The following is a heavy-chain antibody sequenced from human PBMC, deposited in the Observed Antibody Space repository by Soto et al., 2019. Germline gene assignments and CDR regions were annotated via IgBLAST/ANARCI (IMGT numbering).Heavy chain of an antibody. V-gene: IGHV4-59*01. CDR3: ARFYGQQLVRGYFDY. Sequence: ETLSLTCTVSGGSISSYYWSWIRQPPGKGLEWIGYIYYSGSTNYNPSLKSRVTISVDTSKNQFSLKLSSVTAADTAVYYCARFYGQQLVRGYFDYWGQGTLVTVSS. J-gene: IGHJ4*02. CDR1: GGSISSYY. D-gene: IGHD6-6*01. CDR2: IYYSGST.